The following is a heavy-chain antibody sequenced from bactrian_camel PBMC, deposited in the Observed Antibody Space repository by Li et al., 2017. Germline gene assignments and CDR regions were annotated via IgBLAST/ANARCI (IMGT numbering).Heavy chain of an antibody. CDR3: AAEGPSWDVDSCVNSEIGY. CDR1: EFRSDDSD. V-gene: IGHV3S63*01. J-gene: IGHJ6*01. Sequence: HVQLVESGGGSVQAGGSLRLSCAGSEFRSDDSDWGWYRQGAGKKCEVVSRKQSDSSIDYAESVKGRFTISQDVVKNLVYLQMNNLKPEDSAVYYCAAEGPSWDVDSCVNSEIGYWGQGTQVTVS. CDR2: KQSDSSI.